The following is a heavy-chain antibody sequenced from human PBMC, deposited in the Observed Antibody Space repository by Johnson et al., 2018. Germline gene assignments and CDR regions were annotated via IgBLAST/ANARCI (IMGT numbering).Heavy chain of an antibody. CDR3: ARGGRYGDYDGY. J-gene: IGHJ4*02. V-gene: IGHV3-9*01. Sequence: VQLVQSGGGVVKPGRSLRLSCGASGFTFDDYAMHWVRQAPGKGLEGVSGISWNSDKIGYADSVKGRFTISRDNAKNSLSLQMNSLRAEDTAVYYCARGGRYGDYDGYWGQGTLVTVSS. CDR1: GFTFDDYA. CDR2: ISWNSDKI. D-gene: IGHD4-17*01.